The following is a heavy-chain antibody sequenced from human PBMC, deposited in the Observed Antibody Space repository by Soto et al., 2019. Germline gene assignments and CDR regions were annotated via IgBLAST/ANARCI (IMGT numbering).Heavy chain of an antibody. Sequence: GASVKVSCKASGGTFSSYAISWVRQAPGQGLEWMGGIIPIFGTANYAQKFQGRVTITADESTSTAYMELSSLRSEDTAVYYCARSRSDGSGYYPFYFDYWGQGTLVTVSS. CDR1: GGTFSSYA. CDR2: IIPIFGTA. J-gene: IGHJ4*02. CDR3: ARSRSDGSGYYPFYFDY. D-gene: IGHD3-22*01. V-gene: IGHV1-69*13.